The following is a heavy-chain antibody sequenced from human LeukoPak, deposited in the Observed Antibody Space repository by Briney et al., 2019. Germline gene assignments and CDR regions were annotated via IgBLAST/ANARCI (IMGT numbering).Heavy chain of an antibody. J-gene: IGHJ4*02. D-gene: IGHD6-13*01. CDR3: ARGRYLTTWGGAAAGFLDY. CDR1: GGSFSGYY. Sequence: PSETLSLTCAVYGGSFSGYYWSWIRQPPGKGLEWIGEINHSESTNYNPSLKSRVTISVDTSQKQFSLRLSSVTAADTAVYYCARGRYLTTWGGAAAGFLDYWGQGTLVTVST. CDR2: INHSEST. V-gene: IGHV4-34*01.